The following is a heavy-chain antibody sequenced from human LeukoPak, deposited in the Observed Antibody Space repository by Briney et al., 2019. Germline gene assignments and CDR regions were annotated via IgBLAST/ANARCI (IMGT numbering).Heavy chain of an antibody. Sequence: PSETLSLTCTVSGGSISSYYWSWIRQPPGKGLEWIGYIYYSGSTNYSPSLKSRVTISVDTSKNQFSLKLSSVTAADTAVYYCARLLRYCSSTSCYATHFGSWGQGTLVTVSS. CDR3: ARLLRYCSSTSCYATHFGS. CDR1: GGSISSYY. D-gene: IGHD2-2*01. J-gene: IGHJ4*02. CDR2: IYYSGST. V-gene: IGHV4-59*08.